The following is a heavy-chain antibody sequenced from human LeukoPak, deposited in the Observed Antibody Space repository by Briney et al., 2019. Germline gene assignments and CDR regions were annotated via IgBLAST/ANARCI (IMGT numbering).Heavy chain of an antibody. V-gene: IGHV3-30*02. CDR1: GFTFSSYG. CDR3: AKDMAVAGYYYYGMDV. J-gene: IGHJ6*02. Sequence: GGSLRLSCAASGFTFSSYGMHWVRQAPGKGLEWVAFIRYDGSNKYYADSVKGRFTISRDNSKNTLYLQMNSLRAEDTAVYYCAKDMAVAGYYYYGMDVWGQGATVTVSS. CDR2: IRYDGSNK. D-gene: IGHD6-19*01.